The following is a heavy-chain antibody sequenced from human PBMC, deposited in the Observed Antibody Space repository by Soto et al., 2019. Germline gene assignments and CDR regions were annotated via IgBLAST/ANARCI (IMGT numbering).Heavy chain of an antibody. V-gene: IGHV4-31*03. CDR2: IYYSGST. CDR3: ARRNYGSGSYNSRHFDY. Sequence: KASETLSLTCTVSGGSISSGGYYWSWIRQHPGKGLEWIGYIYYSGSTYYNPSLKSRVTISVDTSKNQFSLKLSSVTAADTAVYYCARRNYGSGSYNSRHFDYWGQGTLVTVSS. D-gene: IGHD3-10*01. CDR1: GGSISSGGYY. J-gene: IGHJ4*02.